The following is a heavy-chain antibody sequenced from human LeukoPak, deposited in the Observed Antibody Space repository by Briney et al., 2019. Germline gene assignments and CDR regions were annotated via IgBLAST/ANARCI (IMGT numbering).Heavy chain of an antibody. V-gene: IGHV4-34*01. CDR1: GGSFSGYY. D-gene: IGHD3-22*01. CDR3: AGNFITMIAL. J-gene: IGHJ4*02. Sequence: SETLSLTCAVYGGSFSGYYWSWICQPPGKGLEWIGEINHSGSTNYNPSLKSRVTISVDTSKNQFSLKLSSVTAADTAVYYCAGNFITMIALWGQGTLVTVSS. CDR2: INHSGST.